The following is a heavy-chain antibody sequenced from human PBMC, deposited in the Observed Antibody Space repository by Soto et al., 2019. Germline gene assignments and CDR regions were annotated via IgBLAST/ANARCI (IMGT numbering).Heavy chain of an antibody. CDR2: IYYSGNT. CDR1: GDSISGYY. Sequence: SETLSLTCTVSGDSISGYYWSWIRQPPGKGLQWIGYIYYSGNTNYNPSLTGRVTMSVDTSKNKFSLQLSSVTAADTAVYFCAKYSRTDAYGYRFDYWGQGALVTVYS. V-gene: IGHV4-59*01. D-gene: IGHD5-12*01. J-gene: IGHJ4*02. CDR3: AKYSRTDAYGYRFDY.